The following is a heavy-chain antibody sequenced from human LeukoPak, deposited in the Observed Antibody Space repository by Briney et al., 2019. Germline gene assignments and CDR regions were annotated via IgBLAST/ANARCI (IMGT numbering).Heavy chain of an antibody. CDR2: IYYSGST. CDR1: GGSISSYY. J-gene: IGHJ6*03. D-gene: IGHD5-12*01. Sequence: PSETLSLTCTVSGGSISSYYWSWIRQPPGKGLEWIGYIYYSGSTNYNPSLKSRVTISVDTSKNQFSLKLSSVTAADTAVYYCARISSDYETYYYYYMDVWGKGTTVTISS. V-gene: IGHV4-59*01. CDR3: ARISSDYETYYYYYMDV.